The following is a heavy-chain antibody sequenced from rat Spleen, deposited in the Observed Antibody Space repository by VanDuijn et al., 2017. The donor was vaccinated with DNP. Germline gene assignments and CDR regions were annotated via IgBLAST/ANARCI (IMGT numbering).Heavy chain of an antibody. D-gene: IGHD1-4*01. CDR1: GFTFSAYW. V-gene: IGHV5-31*01. J-gene: IGHJ3*01. CDR3: ARLLPPFAF. Sequence: EVQLVETGGGLVQPGRSLKLSCIASGFTFSAYWMYWIRQAPTKGLEWVASITNTGDSSSYPDSVKGRFTISRDNAKSTLYLQMNSLRSEDTATYYCARLLPPFAFWGQGTLVTVSS. CDR2: ITNTGDSS.